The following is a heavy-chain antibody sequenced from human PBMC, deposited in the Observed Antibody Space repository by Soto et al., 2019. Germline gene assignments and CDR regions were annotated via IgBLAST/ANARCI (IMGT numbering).Heavy chain of an antibody. CDR3: ARGNTVTPAVSRDAFDI. D-gene: IGHD4-17*01. Sequence: ASVKVSCKASGYTFTSYGISWVRQAPGQGLEWMGWISAYNGNTNYAQKLQGRVTMTTDTSTSTAYMELRSLRSDDTAVYYCARGNTVTPAVSRDAFDIWGQGTMVTVSS. CDR1: GYTFTSYG. CDR2: ISAYNGNT. J-gene: IGHJ3*02. V-gene: IGHV1-18*01.